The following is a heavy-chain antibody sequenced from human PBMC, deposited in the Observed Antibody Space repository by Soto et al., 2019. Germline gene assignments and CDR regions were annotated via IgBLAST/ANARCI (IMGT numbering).Heavy chain of an antibody. CDR1: GGTFSTYT. CDR2: IIPIFGTA. J-gene: IGHJ6*02. Sequence: SVRVSCKSSGGTFSTYTLAWVRQAPGQGLEWVGGIIPIFGTANYPQKFKGRVTITADESTSTAYMELSSLRSEDTAVYYCARDREPLPYCSSTSCPQDGTQYGKDFWGQGTTVTVS. V-gene: IGHV1-69*13. CDR3: ARDREPLPYCSSTSCPQDGTQYGKDF. D-gene: IGHD2-2*01.